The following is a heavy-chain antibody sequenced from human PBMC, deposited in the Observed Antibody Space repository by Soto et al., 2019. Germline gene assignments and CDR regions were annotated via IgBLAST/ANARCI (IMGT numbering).Heavy chain of an antibody. V-gene: IGHV3-30-3*01. Sequence: PGGSLSLSCAASGFTFSSYAMHWVRQAPGKGLEWVAVISYDGSNKYYADSVKGRFTISRDNSKNTLYLQMNSLRAEDTAVYYCAREYYYDSSGYDYWGQGTLVTVSS. CDR3: AREYYYDSSGYDY. J-gene: IGHJ4*02. D-gene: IGHD3-22*01. CDR1: GFTFSSYA. CDR2: ISYDGSNK.